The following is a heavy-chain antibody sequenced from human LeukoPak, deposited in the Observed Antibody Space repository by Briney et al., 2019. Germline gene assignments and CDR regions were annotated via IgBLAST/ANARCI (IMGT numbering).Heavy chain of an antibody. CDR3: ERDYGDYQLFDC. D-gene: IGHD4-17*01. Sequence: GGSLRLSCSASGFTFSTYWMSWVRQAPGKGLEWVANINQDGSQKYYVDSVTGRFTISRDNAENSLYLQMSSLRAEDTAVYYCERDYGDYQLFDCWGQGTLVTVSS. CDR1: GFTFSTYW. V-gene: IGHV3-7*01. J-gene: IGHJ4*02. CDR2: INQDGSQK.